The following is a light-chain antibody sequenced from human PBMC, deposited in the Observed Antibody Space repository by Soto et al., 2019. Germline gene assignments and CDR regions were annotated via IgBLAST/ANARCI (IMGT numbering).Light chain of an antibody. Sequence: QSALAQPASVSGSPGQSITISCTGTSSDVGNYNYVAWYQLYPGKAPKVIIYEVTNRPSGVSNRFSGSKSGNTASLTISGLQAEDEAEYYCSSYTGSSTYAFGSGTKVTVL. CDR3: SSYTGSSTYA. J-gene: IGLJ1*01. CDR1: SSDVGNYNY. CDR2: EVT. V-gene: IGLV2-14*01.